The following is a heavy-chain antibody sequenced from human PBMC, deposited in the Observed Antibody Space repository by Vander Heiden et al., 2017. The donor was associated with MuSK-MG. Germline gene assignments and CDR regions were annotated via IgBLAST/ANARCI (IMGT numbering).Heavy chain of an antibody. D-gene: IGHD2-2*01. V-gene: IGHV1-18*01. Sequence: QVQLVQSGPEVKKPGASVKVSCKASGYTFTDYGISWVRQAPGQGLEWLGWISAYNGDTNYGQGRVTMITDTSTSTGYMVLWSLTSDDTAVYYCARDTARHAGLPAASNWFDPWGQGTLVTVSS. CDR3: ARDTARHAGLPAASNWFDP. CDR2: ISAYNGDT. CDR1: GYTFTDYG. J-gene: IGHJ5*02.